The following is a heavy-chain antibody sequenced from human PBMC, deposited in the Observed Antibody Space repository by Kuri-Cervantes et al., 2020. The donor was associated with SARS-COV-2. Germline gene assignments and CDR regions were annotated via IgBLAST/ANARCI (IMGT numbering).Heavy chain of an antibody. J-gene: IGHJ4*02. CDR2: MNPNSGNK. CDR1: GYIFTSYD. CDR3: ARDPLMEGWLEPFDY. D-gene: IGHD5-12*01. V-gene: IGHV1-8*01. Sequence: ASVKVSCKASGYIFTSYDISWVRQATGQGLEWMGWMNPNSGNKGYAQKFQGRLSMTRDTSISTAYMELSRLRSDDTAVYYCARDPLMEGWLEPFDYWGQGTLVTVSS.